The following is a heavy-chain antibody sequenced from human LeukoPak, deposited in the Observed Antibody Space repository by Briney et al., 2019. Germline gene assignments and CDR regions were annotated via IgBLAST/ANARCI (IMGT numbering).Heavy chain of an antibody. CDR1: GYPISSYY. J-gene: IGHJ6*02. V-gene: IGHV4-59*01. CDR2: IYYSGST. Sequence: SETLSLTFTVPGYPISSYYWSWIRQPPGKGLERIGYIYYSGSTNYNPSLKSRVTISVDTSKNQFYLKLSSVTAADTAVYYCARDRSGYSYGYSYYYGMDVWGQGTTVTVSS. CDR3: ARDRSGYSYGYSYYYGMDV. D-gene: IGHD5-18*01.